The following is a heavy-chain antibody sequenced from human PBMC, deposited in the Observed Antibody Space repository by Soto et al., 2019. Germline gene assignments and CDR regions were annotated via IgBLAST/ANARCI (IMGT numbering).Heavy chain of an antibody. Sequence: QVQLQESGPGLVKPSETLSLTCTVSGGSISSYYWSWIRQPPGKGLEWIGYIYYSGSTNYNPSRKSPVTISVDTSKNQFSLKLNSVTAADPAVYYCARAYRTRVNWFDPWGQGTLVTVSS. CDR1: GGSISSYY. J-gene: IGHJ5*02. V-gene: IGHV4-59*01. D-gene: IGHD3-16*02. CDR3: ARAYRTRVNWFDP. CDR2: IYYSGST.